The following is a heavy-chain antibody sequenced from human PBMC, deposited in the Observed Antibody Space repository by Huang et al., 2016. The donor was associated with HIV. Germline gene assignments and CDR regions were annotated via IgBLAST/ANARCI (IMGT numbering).Heavy chain of an antibody. J-gene: IGHJ6*02. Sequence: QVQLVQSGAEVKKPGSSVKVSCKASGGTFSNYPISWVRQAPGQGLEWMGGISPISEATNYAQKFQGRVTMTADESTRTAYMELSSLRSDDTAVYYCARQSYFDFQKYYYGMDVWGQGTTVIVSS. CDR2: ISPISEAT. V-gene: IGHV1-69*01. CDR3: ARQSYFDFQKYYYGMDV. CDR1: GGTFSNYP. D-gene: IGHD3-16*01.